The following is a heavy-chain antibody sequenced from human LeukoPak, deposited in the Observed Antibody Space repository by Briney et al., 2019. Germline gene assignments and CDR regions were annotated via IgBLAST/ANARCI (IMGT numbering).Heavy chain of an antibody. Sequence: ASVKVSCKASGYTFTSYDINWVRQATGQGLEWMGWMNPNSGNTGYAQKFQGRVTITADKSTSTAYMELSSLRSEDTAVYYCASAVRNYDFWSGYYILDIWGQGTMVTVSS. CDR3: ASAVRNYDFWSGYYILDI. CDR2: MNPNSGNT. V-gene: IGHV1-8*03. CDR1: GYTFTSYD. J-gene: IGHJ3*02. D-gene: IGHD3-3*01.